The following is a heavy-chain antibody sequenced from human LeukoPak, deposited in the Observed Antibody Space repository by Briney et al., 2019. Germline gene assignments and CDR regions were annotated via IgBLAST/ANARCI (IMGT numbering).Heavy chain of an antibody. D-gene: IGHD2-15*01. J-gene: IGHJ6*02. CDR1: GFTFSSYA. CDR2: ISGSGAST. Sequence: GGSLRLSCAASGFTFSSYAMSWVRQAPGKGLEWVSAISGSGASTYYADSVKGRFTISRDNSKNTLYLQMNSLRAEDTAVYYCAKSVCSGGSCWAYYYYGMDVWGQGTTVTVSS. CDR3: AKSVCSGGSCWAYYYYGMDV. V-gene: IGHV3-23*01.